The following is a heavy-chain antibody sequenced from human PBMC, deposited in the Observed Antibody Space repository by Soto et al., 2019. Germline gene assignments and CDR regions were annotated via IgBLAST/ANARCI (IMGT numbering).Heavy chain of an antibody. Sequence: QVQLVQSGAEVKKPGSSVKVSCKASGGTFSSYAISWVRQAPGQGLEWMGGIIPIFGTANYAQKFQGRVTITADESTSTAYMELSSLRSEDTAVYYCAREDQYYHDSSGYYFDLWGRGTLVTVSS. D-gene: IGHD3-22*01. CDR2: IIPIFGTA. J-gene: IGHJ2*01. CDR3: AREDQYYHDSSGYYFDL. CDR1: GGTFSSYA. V-gene: IGHV1-69*01.